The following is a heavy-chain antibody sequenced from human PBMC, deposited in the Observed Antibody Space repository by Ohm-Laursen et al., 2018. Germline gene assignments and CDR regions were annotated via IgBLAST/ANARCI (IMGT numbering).Heavy chain of an antibody. J-gene: IGHJ4*02. CDR2: IKQDGSEK. Sequence: SLRLSCTAPGLTFSSYWMMWVRQAPGKGLEWVAHIKQDGSEKYYVDSVKGRFTISRDNAKNSLYLQMNSLRAEDTAVYYCARDRAGYYDSSGYYLHYWGQGTLVTVSS. V-gene: IGHV3-7*01. CDR1: GLTFSSYW. D-gene: IGHD3-22*01. CDR3: ARDRAGYYDSSGYYLHY.